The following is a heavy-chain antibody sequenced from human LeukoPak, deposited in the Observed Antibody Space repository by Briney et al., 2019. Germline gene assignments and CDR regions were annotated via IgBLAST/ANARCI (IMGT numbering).Heavy chain of an antibody. D-gene: IGHD2-15*01. CDR2: IRRDGTT. V-gene: IGHV3-74*01. CDR1: GFTVSSYW. CDR3: ARDAGQATPFDY. Sequence: GGSLTLSCAASGFTVSSYWIHWVRQAPGRGLVWVSLIRRDGTTSFAASVQGRFTISRDNARNTLYLKMNSLAAEDTAVYYCARDAGQATPFDYWGPGTLVSVSS. J-gene: IGHJ4*02.